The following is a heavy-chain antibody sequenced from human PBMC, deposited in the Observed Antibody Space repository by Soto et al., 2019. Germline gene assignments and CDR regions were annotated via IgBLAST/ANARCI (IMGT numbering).Heavy chain of an antibody. V-gene: IGHV3-23*01. Sequence: GGSLRLSCAASGFTFSSYAMSWVRQAPGKGLEWVSAISGSGGSTYYADSVKGRFAISRDNSKNTLYLQMNSLRAEDTAVYYCAKGANYYGSGSLDYWGQGTLVTVSS. CDR3: AKGANYYGSGSLDY. D-gene: IGHD3-10*01. J-gene: IGHJ4*02. CDR2: ISGSGGST. CDR1: GFTFSSYA.